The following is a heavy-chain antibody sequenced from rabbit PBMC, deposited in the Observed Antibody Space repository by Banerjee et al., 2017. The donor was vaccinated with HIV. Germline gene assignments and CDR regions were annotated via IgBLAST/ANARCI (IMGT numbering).Heavy chain of an antibody. CDR2: IYTTSDNT. V-gene: IGHV1S40*01. CDR1: GFSFSSTYY. CDR3: ARADASGAGHGYAYFTL. J-gene: IGHJ4*01. D-gene: IGHD6-1*01. Sequence: QSLEESGGDLVKPGASLTLTCTASGFSFSSTYYMCWVRQAPGKGLELIACIYTTSDNTWYASWVNGRFTISKTSSTTVTLQMTSLTAADTATYFCARADASGAGHGYAYFTLWGPGTLVTVS.